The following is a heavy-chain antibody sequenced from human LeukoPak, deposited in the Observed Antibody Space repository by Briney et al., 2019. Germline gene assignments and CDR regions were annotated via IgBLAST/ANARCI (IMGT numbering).Heavy chain of an antibody. CDR3: ARVVVVPAAIGGDGFDP. CDR1: GGSISSYY. D-gene: IGHD2-2*01. J-gene: IGHJ5*02. Sequence: SETLSLTCTVSGGSISSYYWSWIWHPPPQGLEWSGYIYYSGSTNYNPSLNSRVTISVDKSRNHFSLKLSSVPAADTAVYYCARVVVVPAAIGGDGFDPWGQGTLVTVS. CDR2: IYYSGST. V-gene: IGHV4-59*12.